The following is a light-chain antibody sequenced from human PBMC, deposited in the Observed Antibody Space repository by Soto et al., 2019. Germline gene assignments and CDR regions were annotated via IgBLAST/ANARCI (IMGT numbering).Light chain of an antibody. V-gene: IGKV3-15*01. Sequence: EIVMTQSPVTLSVSPGERATLSCRASQSVDSNLAWYPQKPGQAPRLLIYGASTRATGIPARFRGRGSGTEFTLTISSRRSEDLAVYYCQQYNNWPPWTFGQGTTVEIK. CDR1: QSVDSN. CDR3: QQYNNWPPWT. J-gene: IGKJ1*01. CDR2: GAS.